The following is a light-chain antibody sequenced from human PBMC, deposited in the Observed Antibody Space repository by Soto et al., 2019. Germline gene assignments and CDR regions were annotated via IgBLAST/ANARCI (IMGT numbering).Light chain of an antibody. CDR2: GAS. J-gene: IGKJ1*01. V-gene: IGKV3-15*01. Sequence: ETVMTQAPATLSVSPGEGATLSCRASQSVNSNLAWYQQKLGQAPRVLIYGASTRATGIPDRFSGSGSGTEFILTISSLQSEDIALFYCQQYDSWPRTCGQGNKVDIK. CDR3: QQYDSWPRT. CDR1: QSVNSN.